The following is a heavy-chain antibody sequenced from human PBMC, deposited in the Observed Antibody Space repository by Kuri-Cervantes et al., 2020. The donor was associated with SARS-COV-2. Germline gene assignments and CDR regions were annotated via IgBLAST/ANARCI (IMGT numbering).Heavy chain of an antibody. CDR2: ISITGGTT. CDR3: AKDRAYGDYDRESLEH. CDR1: GFTFSNSD. Sequence: GESLKISCAGSGFTFSNSDMNWVHQAPGKGLEWVCGISITGGTTFYPDSVRGRFTISRDNSKNTPYLQMNSLRAEDTAVYYCAKDRAYGDYDRESLEHWGQGTLVTVSS. V-gene: IGHV3-23*01. D-gene: IGHD4-17*01. J-gene: IGHJ5*02.